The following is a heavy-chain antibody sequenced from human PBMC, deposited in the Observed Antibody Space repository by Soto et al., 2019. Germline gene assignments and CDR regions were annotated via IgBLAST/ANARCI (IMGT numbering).Heavy chain of an antibody. Sequence: QVQLQESGPGLVKPSQTLSLTCTGSGDSISSGGYYWSWIRQHPGKGLEWIGYIYYSGSTYYNPSLKSRVTISVDTSKNQFSLKLSSVTAADTAVYYCARDLGETTVTPYDAFDIWGQGTMVTVSS. J-gene: IGHJ3*02. CDR2: IYYSGST. CDR3: ARDLGETTVTPYDAFDI. D-gene: IGHD4-17*01. V-gene: IGHV4-31*03. CDR1: GDSISSGGYY.